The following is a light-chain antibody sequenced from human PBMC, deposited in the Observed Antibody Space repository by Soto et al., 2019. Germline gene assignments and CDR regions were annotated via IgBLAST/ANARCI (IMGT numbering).Light chain of an antibody. J-gene: IGKJ2*01. CDR2: KAS. CDR3: QQYHSHSYT. V-gene: IGKV1-5*03. CDR1: QSISNW. Sequence: DIQMTQSPSTLSESVRDRVTLTWRASQSISNWLAWYQQQLGRAPKILIYKASSLESGVPSRFSGSGSGTQFTLTIGSLQPDDLTTYYCQQYHSHSYTFGQGTKLEI.